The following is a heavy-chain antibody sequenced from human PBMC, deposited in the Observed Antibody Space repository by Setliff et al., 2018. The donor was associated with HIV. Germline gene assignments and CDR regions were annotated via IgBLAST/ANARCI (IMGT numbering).Heavy chain of an antibody. CDR2: IHYSGTS. D-gene: IGHD6-13*01. CDR3: ARHRYSSSINWFDP. J-gene: IGHJ5*02. CDR1: GDLIINHN. Sequence: SETLSLTCNVSGDLIINHNWNWIRQSPEKGLEWLGNIHYSGTSNYNSSLKSRIVISLDTSKKQFSLHFYSVTATDTAVYYCARHRYSSSINWFDPWGQGTLVTVSS. V-gene: IGHV4-59*08.